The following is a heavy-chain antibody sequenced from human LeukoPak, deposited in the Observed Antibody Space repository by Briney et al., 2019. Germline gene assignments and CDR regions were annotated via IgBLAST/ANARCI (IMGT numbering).Heavy chain of an antibody. CDR1: GGSISSGGYY. V-gene: IGHV4-31*03. CDR3: ARAEIITIFGVAHKYFQH. D-gene: IGHD3-3*01. CDR2: IYYSGST. J-gene: IGHJ1*01. Sequence: PSETLSLTCTVSGGSISSGGYYWSWIRQHPGKGLEWIGYIYYSGSTYYNPSLESRVTISVDTSKNQFSLKLSSVTAADTAVYYCARAEIITIFGVAHKYFQHWGQGTLVTVSS.